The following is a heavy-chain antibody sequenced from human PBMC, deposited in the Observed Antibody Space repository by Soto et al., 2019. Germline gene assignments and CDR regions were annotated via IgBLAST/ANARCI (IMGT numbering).Heavy chain of an antibody. Sequence: ASVKVSCKASGYTFTSYYMHWVRQPPGQGFEWMGIINPSGGSTSYAQKFQGRVTMTRDTSTSTVYMELSSLRSEDTAVYYCARFGVYCSSTSCYEVGAFDIWGQGTMVTVSS. CDR1: GYTFTSYY. J-gene: IGHJ3*02. V-gene: IGHV1-46*03. D-gene: IGHD2-2*01. CDR2: INPSGGST. CDR3: ARFGVYCSSTSCYEVGAFDI.